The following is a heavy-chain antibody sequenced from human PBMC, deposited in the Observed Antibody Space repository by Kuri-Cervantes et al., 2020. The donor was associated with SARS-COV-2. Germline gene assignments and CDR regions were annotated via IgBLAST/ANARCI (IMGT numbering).Heavy chain of an antibody. CDR1: GGSFSGYY. CDR2: INHSGST. V-gene: IGHV4-34*01. Sequence: GSLRLSCAVYGGSFSGYYWSWIRQPPGKGLEWIGEINHSGSTNYNPSLKSRVTISVDTSKNQFSLKLSSVTAADTAVYYCARKMDTAMVIDYWGQGPWSPSPQ. CDR3: ARKMDTAMVIDY. D-gene: IGHD5-18*01. J-gene: IGHJ4*02.